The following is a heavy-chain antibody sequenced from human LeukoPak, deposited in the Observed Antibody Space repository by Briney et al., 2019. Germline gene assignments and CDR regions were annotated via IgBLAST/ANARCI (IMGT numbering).Heavy chain of an antibody. CDR2: ISYDGSSK. V-gene: IGHV3-30*18. D-gene: IGHD3-22*01. Sequence: GGSLRLSCAASGFTFSSYGMHWVRQAPGKGLEWVAVISYDGSSKYYADSVKGRFTISRDNSKNTLYLQMNSLRAEDTAVYYCAKDAGYYYDSSGYYLDYWGQGTLVTVSS. CDR3: AKDAGYYYDSSGYYLDY. CDR1: GFTFSSYG. J-gene: IGHJ4*02.